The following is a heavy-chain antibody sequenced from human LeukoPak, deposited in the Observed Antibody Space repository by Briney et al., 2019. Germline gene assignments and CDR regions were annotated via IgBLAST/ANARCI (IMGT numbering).Heavy chain of an antibody. J-gene: IGHJ4*02. D-gene: IGHD6-13*01. CDR1: GYTFTGFA. CDR3: ARDPHSSSWYDY. CDR2: VNPSGGST. Sequence: ASVRVSCKTSGYTFTGFAIHWVRQAPGQGLEWMGWVNPSGGSTSYAQKFQGRVTMTRDTSTSTVYMELSSLRSEDTAVYYCARDPHSSSWYDYWGQGTLVTVSS. V-gene: IGHV1-46*01.